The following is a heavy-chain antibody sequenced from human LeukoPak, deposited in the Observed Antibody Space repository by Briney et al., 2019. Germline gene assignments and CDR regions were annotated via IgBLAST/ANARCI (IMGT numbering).Heavy chain of an antibody. CDR3: AKESSSQWLVRLLDY. D-gene: IGHD6-19*01. CDR1: GFTFSSYA. J-gene: IGHJ4*02. V-gene: IGHV3-23*01. Sequence: GGSLRLSCAASGFTFSSYAMSWVRQAPGKGLEWVSAISGSGGSTYYADSVKVRFTISRDNSKNTLYLQMNSLRAEDTAVYYCAKESSSQWLVRLLDYWGQGTLVTVSS. CDR2: ISGSGGST.